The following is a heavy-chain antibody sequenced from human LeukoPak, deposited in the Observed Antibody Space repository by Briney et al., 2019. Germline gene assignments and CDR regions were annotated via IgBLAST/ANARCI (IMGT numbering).Heavy chain of an antibody. V-gene: IGHV4-39*02. CDR2: MYYSGST. CDR3: ATDYGSYYYYMDV. J-gene: IGHJ6*03. Sequence: PSETLSLTCTVSGGSISSSSYYWGWIRQPPGKGLEWIGSMYYSGSTYYNPSLKSRVTISVDTSKNQFSLKLTSVTAADTAVYYCATDYGSYYYYMDVWGKGTTVTVSS. CDR1: GGSISSSSYY. D-gene: IGHD4-17*01.